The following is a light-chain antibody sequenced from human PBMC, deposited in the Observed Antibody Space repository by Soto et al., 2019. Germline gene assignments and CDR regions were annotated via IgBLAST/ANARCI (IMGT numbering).Light chain of an antibody. J-gene: IGKJ5*01. V-gene: IGKV1-12*01. CDR2: AAA. Sequence: DIQMTQSPSSVSASVGDRVTITCRASQSITSWLAWYQQRPGKAPKLLISAAANLQSGVQSRFSGSKSGKKFTLTITSLQPKDFATYYCKQGNSFPISFGQGTRLEIK. CDR3: KQGNSFPIS. CDR1: QSITSW.